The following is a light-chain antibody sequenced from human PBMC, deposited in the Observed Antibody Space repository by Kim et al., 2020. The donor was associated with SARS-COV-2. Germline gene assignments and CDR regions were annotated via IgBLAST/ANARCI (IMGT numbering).Light chain of an antibody. CDR1: QSVSNF. Sequence: LSPGQRATLSCRARQSVSNFLAWYQQKPGQAPRLLSYDAFNRATGIPPRFSGSGSGTDFTLTISSLEPADFAVYYCQQRINWPVTFGGGTKVDIK. CDR3: QQRINWPVT. J-gene: IGKJ4*01. V-gene: IGKV3-11*01. CDR2: DAF.